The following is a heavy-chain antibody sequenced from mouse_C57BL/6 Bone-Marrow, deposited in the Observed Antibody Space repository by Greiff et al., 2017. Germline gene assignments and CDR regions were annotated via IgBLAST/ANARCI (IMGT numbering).Heavy chain of an antibody. CDR3: ARERIYYYGSHDY. Sequence: QVQLQQPGAELVKPGASVKLSCKASGYTFTSYWMHWVKQRPGRGLEWIGRIDPNSGGTKYNEKFKSKATLTVDKPSSTAYMQLSSLTSEDSAVYYCARERIYYYGSHDYGGQGTTLTVSS. CDR1: GYTFTSYW. V-gene: IGHV1-72*01. CDR2: IDPNSGGT. J-gene: IGHJ2*01. D-gene: IGHD1-1*01.